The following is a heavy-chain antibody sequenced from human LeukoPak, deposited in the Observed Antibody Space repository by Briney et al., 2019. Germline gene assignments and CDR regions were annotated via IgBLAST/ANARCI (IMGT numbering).Heavy chain of an antibody. CDR1: GGSFSGYY. D-gene: IGHD4-11*01. V-gene: IGHV4-34*01. CDR3: ARDDYSNYPDYYYYYGMDV. J-gene: IGHJ6*02. Sequence: SETLSLTCAVYGGSFSGYYWSWIRQPPGKGLEWIGEINHSGSTNYNPSLKSRVTISVDTSKNQFSLKLSSVTAADTAVYYCARDDYSNYPDYYYYYGMDVWGQGTTVTVSS. CDR2: INHSGST.